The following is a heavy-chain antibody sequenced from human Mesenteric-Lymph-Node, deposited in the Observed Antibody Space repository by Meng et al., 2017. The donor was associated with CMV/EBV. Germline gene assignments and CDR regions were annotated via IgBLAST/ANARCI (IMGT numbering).Heavy chain of an antibody. CDR2: IYHSGST. CDR3: ARASTAIEAFDI. CDR1: DYSISSVYH. D-gene: IGHD2-21*02. V-gene: IGHV4-38-2*02. J-gene: IGHJ3*02. Sequence: SETLSLTCTVSDYSISSVYHWGWIRQPPGKGLEWIGNIYHSGSTYYNPSLKSRVTISVDTSKNQFSLKLSSVTAADTAVYYCARASTAIEAFDIWGQGTMVTVSS.